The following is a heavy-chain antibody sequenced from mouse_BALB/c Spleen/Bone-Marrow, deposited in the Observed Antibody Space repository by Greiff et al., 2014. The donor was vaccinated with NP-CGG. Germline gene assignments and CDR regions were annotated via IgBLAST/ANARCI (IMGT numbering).Heavy chain of an antibody. CDR1: GYTFTRYW. V-gene: IGHV1S81*02. D-gene: IGHD2-4*01. CDR3: ARMITTRGFDY. Sequence: QVQLQQPGAELLTPGTSVKLSCKASGYTFTRYWMHWVKQRPGQGLEWIGELNPSNGHTNYNGKFKNKATVTVDKSSSTAYMQLSSLTSEDSAVYYCARMITTRGFDYWGQGTTLTVSS. J-gene: IGHJ2*01. CDR2: LNPSNGHT.